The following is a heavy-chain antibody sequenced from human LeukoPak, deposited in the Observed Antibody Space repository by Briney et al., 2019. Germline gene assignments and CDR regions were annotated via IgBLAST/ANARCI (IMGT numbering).Heavy chain of an antibody. V-gene: IGHV3-74*01. CDR2: IRSDGTST. J-gene: IGHJ1*01. D-gene: IGHD2-21*01. CDR1: GFTFSNYW. CDR3: ARGGDPVKYSAEYFQY. Sequence: PGGSLRLSCAASGFTFSNYWMHWVRQGPGKGLVWVSRIRSDGTSTSYADSVKGRFTISRDNAKNTLYLQMSSLRAEDTAVYYCARGGDPVKYSAEYFQYWGQGTLVTVSS.